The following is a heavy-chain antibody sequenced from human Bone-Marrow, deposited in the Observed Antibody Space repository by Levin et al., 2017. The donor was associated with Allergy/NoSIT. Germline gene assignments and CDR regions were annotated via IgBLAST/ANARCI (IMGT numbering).Heavy chain of an antibody. CDR3: ARTIYDIMTTYMDD. J-gene: IGHJ6*03. CDR2: MFSGGAT. D-gene: IGHD3-9*01. CDR1: GLTVSDNY. V-gene: IGHV3-66*02. Sequence: GESLKISCSASGLTVSDNYMTWVRQPPGKGLEWISLMFSGGATYYADSVKGRFTVSRDTSKNTLYLQMTSLRPDDTAVYFCARTIYDIMTTYMDDWGKGTMVTVSS.